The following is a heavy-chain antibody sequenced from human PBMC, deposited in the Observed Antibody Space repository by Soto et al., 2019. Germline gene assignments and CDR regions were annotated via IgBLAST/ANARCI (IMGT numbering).Heavy chain of an antibody. D-gene: IGHD3-10*01. J-gene: IGHJ6*02. CDR1: GGSFSGYH. CDR2: INHRGST. CDR3: AGGRGVRGTSITTYYYYGLDV. V-gene: IGHV4-34*01. Sequence: QVQLQQWGAGLLKPSETLSLTCAVYGGSFSGYHWSWIRQSPGKGLAWIGEINHRGSTNYNPSLKSRGNISVDTSKNQFSLKLSSVTAADTAVYYCAGGRGVRGTSITTYYYYGLDVWGQGTTVTVSS.